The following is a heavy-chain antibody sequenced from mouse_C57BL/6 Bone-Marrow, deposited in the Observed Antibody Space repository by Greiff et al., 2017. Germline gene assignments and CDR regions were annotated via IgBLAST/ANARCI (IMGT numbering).Heavy chain of an antibody. Sequence: ESDAELVKPGASVKISCKVSGYTFTDHTIHWMKQRPGRGLEWIGRIDPNSGGTKYNEKFKSKATLTVDKPSSTAYMQLSSLTSEDSAVYYCARDDGYFYFDYWGQGTTLTVSS. CDR2: IDPNSGGT. V-gene: IGHV1-72*01. J-gene: IGHJ2*01. CDR1: GYTFTDHT. CDR3: ARDDGYFYFDY. D-gene: IGHD2-3*01.